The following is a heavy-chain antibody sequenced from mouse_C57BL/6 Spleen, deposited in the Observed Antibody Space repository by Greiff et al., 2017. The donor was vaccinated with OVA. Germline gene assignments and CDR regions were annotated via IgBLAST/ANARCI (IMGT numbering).Heavy chain of an antibody. CDR2: IYPGDGDT. D-gene: IGHD2-3*01. Sequence: VKLQQSGAELVKPGASVKISCKASGYAFSSYWMNWVKQRPGKGLEWIGRIYPGDGDTNYNGKFKGKATLTADKSSSTAYMQLSSLTSEDSAVYFCARSDDGYAYYFDYWGQGTTLTVSS. CDR3: ARSDDGYAYYFDY. J-gene: IGHJ2*01. V-gene: IGHV1-80*01. CDR1: GYAFSSYW.